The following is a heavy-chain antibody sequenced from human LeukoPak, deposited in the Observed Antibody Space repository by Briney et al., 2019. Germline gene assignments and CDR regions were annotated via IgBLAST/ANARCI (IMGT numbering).Heavy chain of an antibody. CDR2: INHSGST. CDR3: ARGNSITYYYDSIGYALNWFDP. D-gene: IGHD3-22*01. J-gene: IGHJ5*02. Sequence: SETLSLTCAVYGGSFSGYYWSWIRQPPGKGLEWIGEINHSGSTNYNPSLKSRVTISVDTSKNQFSLKLSSVTAADTAVYYCARGNSITYYYDSIGYALNWFDPWGQGTLVTVSS. V-gene: IGHV4-34*01. CDR1: GGSFSGYY.